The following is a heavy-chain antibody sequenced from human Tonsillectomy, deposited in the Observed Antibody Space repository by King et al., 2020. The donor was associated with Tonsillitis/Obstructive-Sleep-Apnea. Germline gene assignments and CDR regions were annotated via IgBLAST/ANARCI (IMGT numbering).Heavy chain of an antibody. CDR3: ARDERRGSGPYYDGSGFDY. D-gene: IGHD3-22*01. V-gene: IGHV3-21*01. Sequence: QLVQSGGGLVKPGGSLRLSCAASGFTFSYYSMNWVRQAPGKGLEWVSSISSSSSYIYYADSVKGRFTISRDNAKNSLYLQMNSLRAEDTAVYYCARDERRGSGPYYDGSGFDYWGQGPLVTVPS. CDR1: GFTFSYYS. J-gene: IGHJ4*02. CDR2: ISSSSSYI.